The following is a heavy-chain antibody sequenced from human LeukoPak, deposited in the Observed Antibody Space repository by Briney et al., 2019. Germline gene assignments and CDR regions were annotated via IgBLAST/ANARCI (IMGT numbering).Heavy chain of an antibody. Sequence: GGSLRLSCAASGFTFKRNSMNWVRQAPGKGLEWVAAISGGGGTTNYGDSVKARFIISRDSSSNTLFLQMNNLRADDTAVYYCARSPSLLWFGAAAFLDYWGQGALVTVSS. J-gene: IGHJ4*02. V-gene: IGHV3-23*01. CDR3: ARSPSLLWFGAAAFLDY. D-gene: IGHD3-10*01. CDR1: GFTFKRNS. CDR2: ISGGGGTT.